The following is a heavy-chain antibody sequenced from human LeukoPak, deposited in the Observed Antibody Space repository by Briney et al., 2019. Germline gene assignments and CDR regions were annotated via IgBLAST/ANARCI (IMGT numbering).Heavy chain of an antibody. J-gene: IGHJ4*02. Sequence: SGTLSLTCPVSGGSISSYYWSWIRQPPGKGLEWIGYIYTSGSNNYNPSLKSRVTISVDTSKNQFSLKLSSVTAAYTAVYYCARLKGAINPPMYYFDYWGQGTLVTVSS. V-gene: IGHV4-4*09. D-gene: IGHD3-16*01. CDR1: GGSISSYY. CDR3: ARLKGAINPPMYYFDY. CDR2: IYTSGSN.